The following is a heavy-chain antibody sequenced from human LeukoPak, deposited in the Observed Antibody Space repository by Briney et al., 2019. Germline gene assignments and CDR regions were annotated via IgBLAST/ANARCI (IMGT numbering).Heavy chain of an antibody. V-gene: IGHV3-23*01. D-gene: IGHD3-22*01. CDR1: GFTFSSYG. CDR3: AKDLHYYDSSGYYYSPMDAFDI. CDR2: ISGSGGST. Sequence: GGSLRLSCAASGFTFSSYGMSWVRQAPGKRLEWVSAISGSGGSTYYADSVKGRFTISRDNSKNTLYLQMNSLRAEDTAVYYCAKDLHYYDSSGYYYSPMDAFDIWGQGTMVTVSS. J-gene: IGHJ3*02.